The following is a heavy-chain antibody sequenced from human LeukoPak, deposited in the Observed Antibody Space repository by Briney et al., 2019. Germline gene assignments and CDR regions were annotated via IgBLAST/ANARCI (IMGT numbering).Heavy chain of an antibody. J-gene: IGHJ4*02. V-gene: IGHV1-2*02. CDR2: INPNSGGA. CDR3: ARGYSSSLYYFDY. D-gene: IGHD6-13*01. CDR1: GYTFTEYY. Sequence: ASVKVSCKASGYTFTEYYMHWVRQAPGQGLEWMGWINPNSGGANYAENFQGRVTMTRDTSISTAYMELSSLRSEDTAVYYCARGYSSSLYYFDYWGQGTLVTVSS.